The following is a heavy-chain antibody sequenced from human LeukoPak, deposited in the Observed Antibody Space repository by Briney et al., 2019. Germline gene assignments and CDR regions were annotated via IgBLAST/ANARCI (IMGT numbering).Heavy chain of an antibody. CDR2: IYYSGST. CDR3: ARARGAPDQH. D-gene: IGHD1-26*01. Sequence: SETLSLTCTVSGGSFSSGSYYWSWIRQPPGKGLEWIGYIYYSGSTNYNPSLKSRVTISVDTSKNQFSLKLSSVTAADTAVYYCARARGAPDQHWGQGTLVTVSS. V-gene: IGHV4-61*01. CDR1: GGSFSSGSYY. J-gene: IGHJ1*01.